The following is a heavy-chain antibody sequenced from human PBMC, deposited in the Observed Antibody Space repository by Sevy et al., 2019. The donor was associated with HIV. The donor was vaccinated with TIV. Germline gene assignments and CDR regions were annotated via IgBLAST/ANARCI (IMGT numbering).Heavy chain of an antibody. CDR1: GFTFSDYA. J-gene: IGHJ6*02. CDR3: ARTVNSGGGVVPAANYYYYGMYV. D-gene: IGHD2-2*01. Sequence: RGSLRLSCVASGFTFSDYAMSWVRQAPGKGLEWVSAINCKGRSTHYADFVEGRFTIPRDNSKNSLFLQMNSLRAEDTAVYYCARTVNSGGGVVPAANYYYYGMYVWGQGTTVTVSS. CDR2: INCKGRST. V-gene: IGHV3-23*01.